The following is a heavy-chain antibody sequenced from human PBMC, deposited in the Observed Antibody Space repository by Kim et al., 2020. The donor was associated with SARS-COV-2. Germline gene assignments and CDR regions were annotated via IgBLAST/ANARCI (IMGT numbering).Heavy chain of an antibody. CDR1: GYTFTSYG. D-gene: IGHD6-19*01. Sequence: ASVKVSCKASGYTFTSYGISWVRQAPGQGLEWMGWISAYNGNTNYAQKLQGRVTMTTDTSTSTAYMELRSLRSDDTAVYYCARGSNIAVAGTLSYWGQGTLVTVSS. V-gene: IGHV1-18*04. CDR2: ISAYNGNT. CDR3: ARGSNIAVAGTLSY. J-gene: IGHJ4*02.